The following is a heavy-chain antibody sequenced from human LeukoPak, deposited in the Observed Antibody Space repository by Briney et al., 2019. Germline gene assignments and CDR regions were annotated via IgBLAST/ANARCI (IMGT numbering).Heavy chain of an antibody. CDR3: ARNLNYDYVWGSYRPFDY. CDR1: GFTFSNYW. Sequence: GGSLRLSCAASGFTFSNYWMSWVRQAPGKGLEWVANIKQDGSEKYYVDSVKGRFTISRDNAKNSLYLQMNSLRAEDTAVYYCARNLNYDYVWGSYRPFDYWGQGTLVTVSS. J-gene: IGHJ4*02. V-gene: IGHV3-7*01. D-gene: IGHD3-16*02. CDR2: IKQDGSEK.